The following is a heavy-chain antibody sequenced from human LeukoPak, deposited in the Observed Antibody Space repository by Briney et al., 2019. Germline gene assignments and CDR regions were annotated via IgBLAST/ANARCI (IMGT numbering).Heavy chain of an antibody. Sequence: PGGSLRLSCAASGFTFSHYGMHRVRQTRGAGLEWVAVIWSDGSDKYYAKSVKGRFTISRDNSKNSLFLQMNSLRAEDTAVYYCAKDAQRGFDYSNSLQNWGQGILVTVSS. CDR1: GFTFSHYG. CDR2: IWSDGSDK. CDR3: AKDAQRGFDYSNSLQN. V-gene: IGHV3-33*06. J-gene: IGHJ1*01. D-gene: IGHD4-11*01.